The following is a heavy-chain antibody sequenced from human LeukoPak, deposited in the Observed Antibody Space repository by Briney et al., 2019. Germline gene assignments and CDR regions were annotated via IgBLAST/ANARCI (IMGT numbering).Heavy chain of an antibody. CDR2: IYYSVST. V-gene: IGHV4-59*01. Sequence: SETLSLTCTVSGGSISSYYWGWIRQPPGKGLEWIGYIYYSVSTNYNPSLKSRVTISVDTSKNQFSLKLSSVTAADTAVYYCARVISLTMVRGPGAFDIWGQGTMVTVSS. D-gene: IGHD3-10*01. CDR1: GGSISSYY. CDR3: ARVISLTMVRGPGAFDI. J-gene: IGHJ3*02.